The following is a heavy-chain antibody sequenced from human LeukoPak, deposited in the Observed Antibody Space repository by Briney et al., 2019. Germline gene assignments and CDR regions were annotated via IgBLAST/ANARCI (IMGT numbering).Heavy chain of an antibody. CDR2: IDRDGSRI. Sequence: GSLRLSCAVSGFTFSSYWMHWVRQAPGEGLVWVSRIDRDGSRINYADSVKGRFTISRDNGKNTLFLQMNSLRAEDAAVYYCVRGNDYGGPHYWGQGTLVTVSS. CDR3: VRGNDYGGPHY. CDR1: GFTFSSYW. V-gene: IGHV3-74*01. J-gene: IGHJ4*02. D-gene: IGHD4-23*01.